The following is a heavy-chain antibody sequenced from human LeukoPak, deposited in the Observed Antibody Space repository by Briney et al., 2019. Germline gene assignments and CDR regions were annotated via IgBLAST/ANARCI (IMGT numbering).Heavy chain of an antibody. CDR3: ARDQGYYGSGSYYGGEFDY. CDR2: IKQDGSEK. CDR1: GFTFSSYW. V-gene: IGHV3-7*01. Sequence: GGSLRLSCAASGFTFSSYWMSWGRQAPGKGLEWVANIKQDGSEKYYVDSVKGRFTISRDNAKNSLYLQMNSLRAEDTAVYYCARDQGYYGSGSYYGGEFDYWGQGTLVTVSS. J-gene: IGHJ4*02. D-gene: IGHD3-10*01.